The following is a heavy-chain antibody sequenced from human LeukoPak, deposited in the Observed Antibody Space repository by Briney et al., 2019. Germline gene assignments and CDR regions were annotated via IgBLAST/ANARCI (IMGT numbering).Heavy chain of an antibody. V-gene: IGHV4-34*01. CDR1: GGSFSGYY. Sequence: PSETLSLTCAVYGGSFSGYYWSWIRQPPGKGLEWIGEINHSGSTNYNPSLKSRVTISVDTSKSQFSLKLSSVTAADTAVYYCAIYDSSGYYSGYFDYWGQGTLVTVSS. D-gene: IGHD3-22*01. CDR3: AIYDSSGYYSGYFDY. J-gene: IGHJ4*02. CDR2: INHSGST.